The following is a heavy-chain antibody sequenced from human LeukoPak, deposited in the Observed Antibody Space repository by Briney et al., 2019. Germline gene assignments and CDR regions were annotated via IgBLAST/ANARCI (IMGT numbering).Heavy chain of an antibody. V-gene: IGHV4-61*01. CDR1: GVSVSSGKNY. J-gene: IGHJ4*02. Sequence: PSETLSLTCTVSGVSVSSGKNYWTWIRQPPGKGLEWVGYISDTGSANYNPSLKSRVTISVDASKNQFSLSLSSVTAADTAVYYCARSYGSTPPGFDYWGQGTLVTVSS. CDR3: ARSYGSTPPGFDY. CDR2: ISDTGSA. D-gene: IGHD5-18*01.